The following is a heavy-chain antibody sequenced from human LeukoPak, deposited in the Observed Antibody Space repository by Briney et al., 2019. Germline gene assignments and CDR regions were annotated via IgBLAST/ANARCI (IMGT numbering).Heavy chain of an antibody. CDR1: GFTFSSYE. J-gene: IGHJ4*02. Sequence: PGGSLRLSCAASGFTFSSYEMNWVRQAPGKGLEWVSYISSSGSTIYYADSVKGRFTISRDNAKNPLYLQMNSLRAEDTAVYYCARQQIVVGDFDYWGQGTLVTVSS. CDR2: ISSSGSTI. D-gene: IGHD2-2*01. V-gene: IGHV3-48*03. CDR3: ARQQIVVGDFDY.